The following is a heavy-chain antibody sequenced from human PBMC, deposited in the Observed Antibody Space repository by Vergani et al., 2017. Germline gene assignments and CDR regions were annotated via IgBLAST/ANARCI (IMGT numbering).Heavy chain of an antibody. Sequence: QVQLVQSGAEVKKPGSSVKVSFKASGGTFSSYAISWVRQAPGQGLEWMGWISAYNGNTNYAQKLQGRVTMTTDTSTSTAYMELRSLRSDDTAVYYCAIGEVVGATTSLDYWGQGTLVTVSS. J-gene: IGHJ4*02. D-gene: IGHD1-26*01. CDR2: ISAYNGNT. V-gene: IGHV1-18*01. CDR3: AIGEVVGATTSLDY. CDR1: GGTFSSYA.